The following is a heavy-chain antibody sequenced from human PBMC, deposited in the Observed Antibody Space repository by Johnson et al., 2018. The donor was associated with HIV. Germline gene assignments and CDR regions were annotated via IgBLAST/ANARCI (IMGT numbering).Heavy chain of an antibody. CDR3: AREGSSSDDAFDI. CDR1: GFTFSSYA. J-gene: IGHJ3*02. V-gene: IGHV3-30*14. D-gene: IGHD6-6*01. Sequence: QMQLVESGGGVVQPGRSLRLSCAASGFTFSSYAMHWVRQAPGKGLEWVAVISYDGSNKYYADSVKGRFTISRDNTKNTLYLQMNSLRAEDTAVYYCAREGSSSDDAFDIWGQGTMVTVSS. CDR2: ISYDGSNK.